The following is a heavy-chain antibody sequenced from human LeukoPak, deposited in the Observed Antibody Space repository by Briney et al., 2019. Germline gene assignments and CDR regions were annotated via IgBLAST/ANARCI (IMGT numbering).Heavy chain of an antibody. CDR2: ISSSGSTI. Sequence: GGSLRLSCAASGFTFSDYYMSWIRQAPGKGLEWVSYISSSGSTIYYADSVKGRFTISRDNAKNSLYLQMNSLRAEDTAVYYCAREGPGYCSSTSCYEAFDIWGQGTMVTVSS. J-gene: IGHJ3*02. V-gene: IGHV3-11*01. D-gene: IGHD2-2*01. CDR1: GFTFSDYY. CDR3: AREGPGYCSSTSCYEAFDI.